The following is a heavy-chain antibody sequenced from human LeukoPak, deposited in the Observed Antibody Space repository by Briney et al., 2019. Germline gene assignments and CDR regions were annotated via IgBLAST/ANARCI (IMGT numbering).Heavy chain of an antibody. Sequence: ASVKVSCKASGYTFTGYYMHWVRQAPGQGLEWMGWINPNSGGTNYAQKFQGRVTMTRDTSISTAYMELSRLRSDDTAVYYCAREGPGDSGYDKHYYYYGMDVWGQGTTVTVSS. CDR1: GYTFTGYY. CDR3: AREGPGDSGYDKHYYYYGMDV. J-gene: IGHJ6*02. V-gene: IGHV1-2*02. CDR2: INPNSGGT. D-gene: IGHD5-12*01.